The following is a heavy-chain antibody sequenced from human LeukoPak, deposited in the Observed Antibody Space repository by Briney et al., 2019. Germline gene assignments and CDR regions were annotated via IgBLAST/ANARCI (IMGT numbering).Heavy chain of an antibody. CDR3: ARDSSLSGYSYGYAYYYYYYCMDV. CDR1: GFTFSSYS. V-gene: IGHV3-21*01. Sequence: PGGSLRLSCAASGFTFSSYSMNWVSQAPGKWLEWVSSISSSSSYIYYADSVKGRFTISRGNAKNSLYLQMNSLRAEDTAVYYCARDSSLSGYSYGYAYYYYYYCMDVWGKGTTVTVSS. D-gene: IGHD5-18*01. CDR2: ISSSSSYI. J-gene: IGHJ6*03.